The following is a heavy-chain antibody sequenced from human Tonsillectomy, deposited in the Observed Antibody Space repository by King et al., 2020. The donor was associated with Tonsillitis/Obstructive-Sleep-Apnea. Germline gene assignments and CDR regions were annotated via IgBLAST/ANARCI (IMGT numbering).Heavy chain of an antibody. CDR1: GYSFTSYW. J-gene: IGHJ6*03. Sequence: VQLVESGAEVKKPGESLKISCKGSGYSFTSYWIGWVRQLSGKGLEWMGIIYPGYSDTRYSPSFQGQVTISADKSISTAYLQWSRLKASDTALYYCAVSYCGGYCYEAYYMDVWGKGTTVTVSS. D-gene: IGHD2-21*01. CDR2: IYPGYSDT. CDR3: AVSYCGGYCYEAYYMDV. V-gene: IGHV5-51*01.